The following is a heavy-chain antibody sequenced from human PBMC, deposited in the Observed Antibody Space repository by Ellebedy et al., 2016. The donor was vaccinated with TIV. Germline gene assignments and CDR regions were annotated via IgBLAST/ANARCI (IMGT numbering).Heavy chain of an antibody. CDR1: GFTFSTYT. CDR3: ARAGDSSGSDWYFDL. J-gene: IGHJ2*01. D-gene: IGHD3-22*01. CDR2: ITSGGSYS. V-gene: IGHV3-21*01. Sequence: GESLKISCAASGFTFSTYTMNWVRQAPGKGLEWVSSITSGGSYSDYADSVKGRLTVSRDNAKNSLHLQMNSLRAEDTAVYFCARAGDSSGSDWYFDLWGRGTLVTVSS.